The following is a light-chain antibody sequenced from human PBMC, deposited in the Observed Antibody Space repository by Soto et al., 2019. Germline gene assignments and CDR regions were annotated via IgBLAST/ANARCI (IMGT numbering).Light chain of an antibody. CDR2: TAS. CDR1: QTVRSK. CDR3: QQYNDWPTWT. J-gene: IGKJ1*01. V-gene: IGKV3-15*01. Sequence: VMMQSPATLSVSPGERATLSCRASQTVRSKLAWYQQKPGQAPRLLIYTASTRVTGIPVRFSGSVSVTEFTLTISCLQSEDFAVYYCQQYNDWPTWTVGPGTKVDIK.